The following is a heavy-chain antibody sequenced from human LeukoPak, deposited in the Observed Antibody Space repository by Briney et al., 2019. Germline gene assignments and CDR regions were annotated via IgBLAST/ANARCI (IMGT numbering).Heavy chain of an antibody. J-gene: IGHJ4*02. CDR3: ARVYSSSSRYFDH. Sequence: GGSQRLSCAASGFTFSNYAMTWVRQAPGKGLEWGANIKQDGSEKYYVDSVKGRFTISRDNAKNSLYLQMNSLRAEDTAIYFCARVYSSSSRYFDHWGQGTLVTVSS. CDR2: IKQDGSEK. CDR1: GFTFSNYA. D-gene: IGHD6-6*01. V-gene: IGHV3-7*05.